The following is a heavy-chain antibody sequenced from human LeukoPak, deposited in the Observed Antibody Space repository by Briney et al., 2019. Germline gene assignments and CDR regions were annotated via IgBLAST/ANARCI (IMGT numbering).Heavy chain of an antibody. V-gene: IGHV1-18*01. CDR2: ISAYNGNT. CDR3: ARPVLGDGTVAAQFEH. D-gene: IGHD2-15*01. J-gene: IGHJ1*01. CDR1: GYTFTSYG. Sequence: ASVKVSCKASGYTFTSYGINWVRQAPGQGPEWMGWISAYNGNTKYAQNLQGRVTMTTDTSTSTAYMELSRLRADDTAVYYCARPVLGDGTVAAQFEHWGQGTLVTVSS.